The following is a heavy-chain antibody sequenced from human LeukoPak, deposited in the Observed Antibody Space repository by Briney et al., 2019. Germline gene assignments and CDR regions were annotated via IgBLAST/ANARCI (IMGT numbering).Heavy chain of an antibody. V-gene: IGHV1-8*02. CDR3: ARELVDTAMAYYFDY. CDR2: MNPNSGNT. D-gene: IGHD5-18*01. Sequence: GASVKVSCKASGYTFTSYDINWVRQATGQGLEWMGWMNPNSGNTGYAQKFQGRVTMTRDTSISTAYMELTSLRSDDTAVYYCARELVDTAMAYYFDYWGQGTLVTVSS. J-gene: IGHJ4*02. CDR1: GYTFTSYD.